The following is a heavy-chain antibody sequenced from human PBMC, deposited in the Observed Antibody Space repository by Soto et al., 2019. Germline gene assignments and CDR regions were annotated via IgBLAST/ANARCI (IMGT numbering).Heavy chain of an antibody. CDR2: IWYDGSNK. Sequence: GGSLRLSCAASGFTFSSYGMHWVRQAPGKGPEWVAVIWYDGSNKYYADSVKGRFTISRDNSKNTLYLQMNSLRAEDTAVYYCARGTDNWNDALGYWGQGTLVTVS. V-gene: IGHV3-33*01. D-gene: IGHD1-20*01. J-gene: IGHJ4*02. CDR3: ARGTDNWNDALGY. CDR1: GFTFSSYG.